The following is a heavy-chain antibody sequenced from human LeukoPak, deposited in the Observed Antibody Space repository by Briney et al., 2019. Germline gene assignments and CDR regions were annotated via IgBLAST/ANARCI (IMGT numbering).Heavy chain of an antibody. J-gene: IGHJ4*02. Sequence: ASVKVSCKASGYTFTSYGISWVRQAPGQGLECMGWISVYNGNTNYAQKLQGRVTMTTDTSTSTAYMELRSLRSDDTAVYYCARGGNYYEPLYFDYWGQGTLVTVSS. CDR3: ARGGNYYEPLYFDY. D-gene: IGHD3-22*01. CDR1: GYTFTSYG. V-gene: IGHV1-18*01. CDR2: ISVYNGNT.